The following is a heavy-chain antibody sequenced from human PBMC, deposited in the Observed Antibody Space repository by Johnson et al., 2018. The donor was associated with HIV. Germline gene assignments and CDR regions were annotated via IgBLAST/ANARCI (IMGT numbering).Heavy chain of an antibody. CDR2: ISYDGSFQ. Sequence: QVQLVESGGGVVQPGRSLRLACVTSGFSISNYAMHWVRQAPGKGLEWVAVISYDGSFQYYTDSVKGRFTISRDNSKNTVYLQMNSLRAEDTAVYYCARGGGYSIAAPSDAFDIWGQGTMVTVSS. V-gene: IGHV3-30-3*01. J-gene: IGHJ3*02. CDR1: GFSISNYA. D-gene: IGHD6-6*01. CDR3: ARGGGYSIAAPSDAFDI.